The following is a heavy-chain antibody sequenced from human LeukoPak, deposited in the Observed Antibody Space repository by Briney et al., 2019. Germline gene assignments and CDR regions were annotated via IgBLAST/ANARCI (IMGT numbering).Heavy chain of an antibody. Sequence: GGSLRLSCAASGFTFSSYAMSWVRQAPGKGLEWVSSISGSGGSTYYADSVKGRFTISRDNSKNTLYLQTNSLRAEDTAVYYCARDLVWFGEPKGYYNYMDVWGKGTTVTVSS. CDR3: ARDLVWFGEPKGYYNYMDV. V-gene: IGHV3-23*01. D-gene: IGHD3-10*01. CDR2: ISGSGGST. CDR1: GFTFSSYA. J-gene: IGHJ6*03.